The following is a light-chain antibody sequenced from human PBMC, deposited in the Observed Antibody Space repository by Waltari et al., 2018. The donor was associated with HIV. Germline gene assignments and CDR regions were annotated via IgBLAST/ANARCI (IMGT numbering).Light chain of an antibody. CDR1: QTINNNF. J-gene: IGKJ2*01. V-gene: IGKV3-20*01. CDR3: QHYGGSPLYT. CDR2: GVS. Sequence: EIVLTQSPGTLSLSPGETATLSCRASQTINNNFFAWYQQSSGQAPRLLIYGVSSRATGIPDRFRASGSGTDFTLTISRLEPEDFAVYYCQHYGGSPLYTFGQGTKLEIK.